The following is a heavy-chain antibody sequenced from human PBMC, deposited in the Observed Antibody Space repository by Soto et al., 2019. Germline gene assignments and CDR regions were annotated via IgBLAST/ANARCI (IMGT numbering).Heavy chain of an antibody. V-gene: IGHV1-69*01. Sequence: QVQLVQSGAEVKKPGSSVKVSCKASGGTFSSYAISWVRQAPGQGLEWMGGIIPIFGTANYAQKFQGRVTTTADETTSTAYMELSSQTSEDTAVYYCASDLEYSSSSEIRGAFDIWGQGTMVTVSS. CDR3: ASDLEYSSSSEIRGAFDI. D-gene: IGHD6-6*01. J-gene: IGHJ3*02. CDR1: GGTFSSYA. CDR2: IIPIFGTA.